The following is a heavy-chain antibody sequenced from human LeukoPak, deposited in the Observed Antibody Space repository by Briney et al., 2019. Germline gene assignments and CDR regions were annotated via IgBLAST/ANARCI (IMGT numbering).Heavy chain of an antibody. CDR3: ARVGCSGGSCYFDY. Sequence: PGGSLRLSCAASGFTFSSYEMNWVRQAPGKGLEWVSYISSSGSTIYYADSVKGRFTISRDNAKNSLYLQMNSLRAEDTAVYYCARVGCSGGSCYFDYWGQGTLVTVSS. D-gene: IGHD2-15*01. J-gene: IGHJ4*02. V-gene: IGHV3-48*03. CDR2: ISSSGSTI. CDR1: GFTFSSYE.